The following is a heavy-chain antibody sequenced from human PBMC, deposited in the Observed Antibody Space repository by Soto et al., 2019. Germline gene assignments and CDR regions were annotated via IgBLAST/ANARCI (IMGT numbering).Heavy chain of an antibody. J-gene: IGHJ6*02. CDR1: GFTFSSYG. CDR3: ARDADLYGMDV. Sequence: GSLRLSCAASGFTFSSYGMHWVRQAPGKGLEWVAVIWYDGSNKYYADSVKGRFTISRDNSKNTLYLQMNSLRAEDTAVYYCARDADLYGMDVWGQGTTVTVSS. V-gene: IGHV3-33*01. CDR2: IWYDGSNK.